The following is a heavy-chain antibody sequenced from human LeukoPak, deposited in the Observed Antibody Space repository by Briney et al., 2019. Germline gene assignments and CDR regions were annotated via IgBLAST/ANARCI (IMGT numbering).Heavy chain of an antibody. CDR3: VRGYRNNWRFDY. J-gene: IGHJ4*02. Sequence: SETLSLTCTVSGDSPSSDTSYWSWSREPPGEGLWWIGYIDYSGSTDYNPPLKRRVSISLGTSKNQFSLNLNSVTAADTAVYYCVRGYRNNWRFDYWGQGTLVTVSS. CDR1: GDSPSSDTSY. V-gene: IGHV4-61*01. D-gene: IGHD6-13*01. CDR2: IDYSGST.